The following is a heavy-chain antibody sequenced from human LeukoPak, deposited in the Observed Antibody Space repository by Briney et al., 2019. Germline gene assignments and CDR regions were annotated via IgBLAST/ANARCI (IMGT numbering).Heavy chain of an antibody. Sequence: SVKVSGKASVGTFSSYAISWVRQAPGQGLEWMGRIIPIFGTANYAQKFQGRVTITTDESTSTAYMELSSLRSEDTAVYYCARDRGVLRFLEWLGDYFDYWGQGTLVTVSS. CDR1: VGTFSSYA. D-gene: IGHD3-3*01. CDR2: IIPIFGTA. CDR3: ARDRGVLRFLEWLGDYFDY. J-gene: IGHJ4*02. V-gene: IGHV1-69*05.